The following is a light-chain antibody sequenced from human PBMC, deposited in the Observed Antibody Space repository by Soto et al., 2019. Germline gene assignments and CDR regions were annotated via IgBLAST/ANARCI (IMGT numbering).Light chain of an antibody. V-gene: IGKV3-20*01. CDR1: QTIGITY. CDR2: ATS. Sequence: IVLTHSPGTLSLSPGETATLSCMGSQTIGITYLAWYQQKPGQAPSLLIFATSSRATGIPDRFSGSGSGTDFTISISRLEPEDFAVYYCQQYASSPLLTFGGGTKVDIK. J-gene: IGKJ4*01. CDR3: QQYASSPLLT.